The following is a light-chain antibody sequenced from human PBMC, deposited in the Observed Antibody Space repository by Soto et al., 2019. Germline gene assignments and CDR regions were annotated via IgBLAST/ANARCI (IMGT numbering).Light chain of an antibody. CDR3: QEFNTSWT. CDR2: DAS. V-gene: IGKV1-5*01. Sequence: DIQMTQSPSTLSASVGDRITITCRASQNIRRWLAWYQQKPGKAPKFLIYDASTLESGGTSRFSGSGSGTDFTISIDSLQPDDFATYYCQEFNTSWTFGQGTKVEIK. J-gene: IGKJ1*01. CDR1: QNIRRW.